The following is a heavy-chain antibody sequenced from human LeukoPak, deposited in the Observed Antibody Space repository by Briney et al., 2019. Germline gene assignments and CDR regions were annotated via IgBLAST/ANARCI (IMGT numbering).Heavy chain of an antibody. CDR1: GGSISSSSHY. J-gene: IGHJ4*02. Sequence: SETLSLTCTVSGGSISSSSHYWGWIRQPPGKGLEWIGSVYYSGSTYYNPSPKSRVTISVDTSKNQFSLKLSSATAADTAVDYCRRYYYDSSGYPFDYWGQGTLVTVSS. CDR2: VYYSGST. D-gene: IGHD3-22*01. V-gene: IGHV4-39*01. CDR3: RRYYYDSSGYPFDY.